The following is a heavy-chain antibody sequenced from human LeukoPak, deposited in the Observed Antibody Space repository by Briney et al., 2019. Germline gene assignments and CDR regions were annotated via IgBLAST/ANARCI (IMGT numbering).Heavy chain of an antibody. D-gene: IGHD5-24*01. CDR3: ARLESASFDP. V-gene: IGHV4-59*08. CDR2: IYSSGST. CDR1: GGSIISYY. Sequence: PSETLSLTCTVSGGSIISYYWSWIRQPPGKGLEYIGYIYSSGSTNYNPSLKSRVTISVDTSKNHFSLKLSSVTAADTAVYYCARLESASFDPWGQGTLVTASS. J-gene: IGHJ5*02.